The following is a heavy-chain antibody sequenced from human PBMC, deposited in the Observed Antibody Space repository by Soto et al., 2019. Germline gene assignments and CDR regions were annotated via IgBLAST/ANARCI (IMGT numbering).Heavy chain of an antibody. CDR2: INHSGST. CDR3: ARGIITGPAAYFDY. D-gene: IGHD2-2*01. V-gene: IGHV4-34*01. CDR1: GGSFSGYY. J-gene: IGHJ4*02. Sequence: QVQLQQWGAGLLKPSETLSLTGAVYGGSFSGYYWSWIRQPPGKGLEWIGEINHSGSTNYNPSLKSQVTISVDTSKNQFSLKLSSVTAADTAVYYCARGIITGPAAYFDYWGQGTLVTVSS.